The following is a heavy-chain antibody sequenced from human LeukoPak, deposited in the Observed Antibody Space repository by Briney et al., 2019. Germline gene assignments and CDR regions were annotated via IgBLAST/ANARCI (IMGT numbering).Heavy chain of an antibody. CDR2: INHSGST. Sequence: PSETLSLTCAVYGGSFSGYYWSWIRQPPGKGLEWIGEINHSGSTNYNPSLKSRVTISADTSKNQFSLKLSSVTAADTAVYYCARRVQLWFRAYYYYYMDVWGKGTTVTVSS. V-gene: IGHV4-34*01. D-gene: IGHD5-18*01. CDR1: GGSFSGYY. J-gene: IGHJ6*03. CDR3: ARRVQLWFRAYYYYYMDV.